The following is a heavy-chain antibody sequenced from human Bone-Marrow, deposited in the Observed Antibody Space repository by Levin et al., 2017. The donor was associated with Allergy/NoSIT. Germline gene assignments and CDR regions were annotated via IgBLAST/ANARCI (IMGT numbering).Heavy chain of an antibody. CDR3: ARSPDCTTTSCFSHFDS. Sequence: PSETLSLTCTVSGASVSGADYYWSWIRRPPGKGLEWIAYIYHNGITYYSPSLKSRLTTSIDMSKNQFSLNLNSVTAAATAVYYCARSPDCTTTSCFSHFDSWGQGALVTVSS. CDR1: GASVSGADYY. D-gene: IGHD2-2*01. CDR2: IYHNGIT. V-gene: IGHV4-30-4*01. J-gene: IGHJ4*02.